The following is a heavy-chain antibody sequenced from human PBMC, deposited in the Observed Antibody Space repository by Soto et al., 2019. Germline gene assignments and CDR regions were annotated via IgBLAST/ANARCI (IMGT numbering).Heavy chain of an antibody. J-gene: IGHJ6*02. V-gene: IGHV3-15*07. Sequence: GGSLRLSCAASGFTFSNAWMNWVRQAPGKGLEWVGRIKSKTDGGTTDYAAPVKGRFTISRGDSKNTLYLQMNSLKTEDTAVYYCTTDLNSSGYYYYYGMDVWGQGTTVTVSS. CDR1: GFTFSNAW. D-gene: IGHD3-22*01. CDR3: TTDLNSSGYYYYYGMDV. CDR2: IKSKTDGGTT.